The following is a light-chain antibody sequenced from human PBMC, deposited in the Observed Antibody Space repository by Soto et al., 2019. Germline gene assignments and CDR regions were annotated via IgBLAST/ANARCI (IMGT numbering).Light chain of an antibody. J-gene: IGKJ4*01. V-gene: IGKV1-5*01. CDR1: QSISSW. CDR3: QQYNSYSPDT. CDR2: DAS. Sequence: DIQMTQSPSTLSASVGDRVTITCRASQSISSWLAWYQQKPGKAPKLLIYDASSLESGAPSRLSGSGSGSEFTLTISSLQPDDFATYYCQQYNSYSPDTFGGGTKVEIK.